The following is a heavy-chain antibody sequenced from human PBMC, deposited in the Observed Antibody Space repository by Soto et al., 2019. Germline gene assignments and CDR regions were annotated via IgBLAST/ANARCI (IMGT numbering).Heavy chain of an antibody. CDR2: IILPFGTP. Sequence: QVRLVQSGAEVKKTGSSVKVSCEASGTTFSNFAIGWVRQAPGQGLEWMGGIILPFGTPNHAQKFQGRVTISADESMTTAYMELRGLRSEDTAVYYCVRGPDYEGYFDYWGQGTLVTVSS. V-gene: IGHV1-69*12. CDR1: GTTFSNFA. D-gene: IGHD3-22*01. J-gene: IGHJ4*02. CDR3: VRGPDYEGYFDY.